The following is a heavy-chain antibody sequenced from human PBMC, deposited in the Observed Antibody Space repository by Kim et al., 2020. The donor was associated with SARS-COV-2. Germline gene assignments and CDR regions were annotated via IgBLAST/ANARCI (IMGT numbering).Heavy chain of an antibody. CDR1: GFTFSSYS. D-gene: IGHD5-12*01. CDR2: ISSSSSYI. CDR3: AHLVDSGYNYSDAKNY. J-gene: IGHJ4*01. V-gene: IGHV3-21*01. Sequence: GGSLRLSCAASGFTFSSYSMNWVRQAPGKGLEWVSSISSSSSYIYYADSVKGRFTVSRDNARNSLSLQMNSLRAEDTAVYYCAHLVDSGYNYSDAKNYWGQGTLVTVSS.